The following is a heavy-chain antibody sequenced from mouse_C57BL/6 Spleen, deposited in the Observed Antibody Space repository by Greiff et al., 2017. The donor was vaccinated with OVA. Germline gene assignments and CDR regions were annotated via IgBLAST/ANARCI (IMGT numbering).Heavy chain of an antibody. J-gene: IGHJ2*01. V-gene: IGHV4-1*01. CDR3: ARRDSNFYYFDY. Sequence: EVKVEESGGGLVQPGGSLKLSCAASGIDFSRYWMSWVRRAPGKGLEWIGEINPDSSTINYAPSLKDKFIISRDNAKNTLYLQLSKVRSEDTALYYCARRDSNFYYFDYWGQGTTLTVSS. CDR1: GIDFSRYW. CDR2: INPDSSTI. D-gene: IGHD2-5*01.